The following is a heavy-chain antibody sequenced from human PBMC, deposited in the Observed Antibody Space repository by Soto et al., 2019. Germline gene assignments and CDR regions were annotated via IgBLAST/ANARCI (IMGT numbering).Heavy chain of an antibody. J-gene: IGHJ4*02. CDR1: GYTFTSYY. CDR3: ARSYYDFWSGYYLGENYFDY. CDR2: INPSGGST. D-gene: IGHD3-3*01. V-gene: IGHV1-46*03. Sequence: QVQLVQSGAEVKKPGASVKVSCKASGYTFTSYYMHWVRQAPGQGLEWMGIINPSGGSTSYAQKFPGRVTMTSDTSTSTVYMELSSLRSEDTAVYYCARSYYDFWSGYYLGENYFDYWGQGTLVTVSS.